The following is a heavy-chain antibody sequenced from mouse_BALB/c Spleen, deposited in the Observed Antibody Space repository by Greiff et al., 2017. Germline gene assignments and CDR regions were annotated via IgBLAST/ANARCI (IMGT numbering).Heavy chain of an antibody. CDR1: GYAFTNYL. CDR2: INPGSGGT. D-gene: IGHD2-14*01. Sequence: VQLQQSGAELVRPGTSVKVSCKASGYAFTNYLIEWVKQRPGQGLEWIGVINPGSGGTNYNEKFKGKATLTADKSSSTAYMQLSSLTSDDSAVYFCARSAYYRYDWFAYWGQGTLVTVSA. J-gene: IGHJ3*01. V-gene: IGHV1-54*01. CDR3: ARSAYYRYDWFAY.